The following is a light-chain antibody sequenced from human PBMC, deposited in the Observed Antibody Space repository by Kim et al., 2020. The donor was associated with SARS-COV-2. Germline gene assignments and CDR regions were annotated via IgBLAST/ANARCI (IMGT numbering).Light chain of an antibody. V-gene: IGLV5-39*01. Sequence: QPVLTQPTSLSASPGASARFTCTLRSGIHVDIYNIFWYQQKPGSLPRYLLRYKPDSNKEQGSGVPSRFSGSKDASTNAGLLLISGLQSEDEADHYCAIWYSNTWVFGGGTQLTVL. J-gene: IGLJ3*02. CDR3: AIWYSNTWV. CDR2: YKPDSNK. CDR1: SGIHVDIYN.